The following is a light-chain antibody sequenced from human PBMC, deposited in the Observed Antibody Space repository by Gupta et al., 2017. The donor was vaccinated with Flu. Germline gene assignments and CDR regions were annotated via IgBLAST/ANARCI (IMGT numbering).Light chain of an antibody. V-gene: IGKV1-17*01. CDR1: QGIGND. CDR2: AVS. J-gene: IGKJ2*01. CDR3: RQHSHYPHT. Sequence: DIQVTQSPSSLSASVGDKVTITCRASQGIGNDLGWYQQKPGKAPKRLIYAVSSLQSGVPSRFSGSGSGTEFTLTISSLQPEDFATYYYRQHSHYPHTFGQGTKMKIK.